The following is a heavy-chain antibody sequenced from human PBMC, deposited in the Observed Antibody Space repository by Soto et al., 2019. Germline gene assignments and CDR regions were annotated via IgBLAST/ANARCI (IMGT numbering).Heavy chain of an antibody. CDR1: GDSISSYY. D-gene: IGHD2-21*01. V-gene: IGHV4-59*01. CDR3: AGGGESNFDY. J-gene: IGHJ4*02. CDR2: IYYSGST. Sequence: SETLSLTCTVSGDSISSYYWSWIRQPPGKGLEWIGYIYYSGSTNYNPSLKSRVTISVDTSKNQFSLKLSSVTAADTAVYYCAGGGESNFDYWGQGTLVTVSS.